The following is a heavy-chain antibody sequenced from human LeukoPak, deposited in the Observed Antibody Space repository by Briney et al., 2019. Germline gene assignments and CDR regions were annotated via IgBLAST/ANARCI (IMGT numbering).Heavy chain of an antibody. V-gene: IGHV3-7*01. J-gene: IGHJ4*02. D-gene: IGHD3-10*01. CDR3: ARGLLTMVRGVIIEYFDY. CDR1: GFTFSSHI. CDR2: IKQDGSEK. Sequence: GGSLRLSCEASGFTFSSHIISWVRQAPGKGLEWVANIKQDGSEKYYVDSVKGRFTISRDNAKNSLYLQMNSLRAEDTAVYYCARGLLTMVRGVIIEYFDYWGQGTLVTVSS.